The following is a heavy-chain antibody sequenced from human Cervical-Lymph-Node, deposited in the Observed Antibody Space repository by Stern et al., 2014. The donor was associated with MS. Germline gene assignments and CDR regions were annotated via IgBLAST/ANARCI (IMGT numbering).Heavy chain of an antibody. D-gene: IGHD3-16*01. Sequence: QVQLVQSGGGVVQPGRSLRLSCAGSGFTFSTYGIHWVRQAPGKGLEWVALITSDGSHKFYGDSVKGRFTISRDNCKNTLYLQMNSLRAEDTAVYYCAKGGSYDAWGQGTLVTVSS. CDR3: AKGGSYDA. J-gene: IGHJ5*02. CDR1: GFTFSTYG. CDR2: ITSDGSHK. V-gene: IGHV3-30*18.